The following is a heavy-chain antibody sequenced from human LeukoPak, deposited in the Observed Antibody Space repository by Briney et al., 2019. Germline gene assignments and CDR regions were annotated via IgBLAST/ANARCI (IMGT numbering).Heavy chain of an antibody. V-gene: IGHV5-10-1*01. J-gene: IGHJ4*02. D-gene: IGHD6-19*01. CDR3: ARHLYSTGWYYFDY. Sequence: GESLQFSGQGTGYSFTSYWITWVRQMPGKGLEWMGRIDPSDSLTDYSPSFQGHVTISTDKSISTAYLQWSSLKASDTAMYYCARHLYSTGWYYFDYWGQGTQVTVSS. CDR2: IDPSDSLT. CDR1: GYSFTSYW.